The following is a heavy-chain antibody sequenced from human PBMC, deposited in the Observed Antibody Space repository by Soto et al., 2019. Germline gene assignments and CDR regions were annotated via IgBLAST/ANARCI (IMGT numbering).Heavy chain of an antibody. D-gene: IGHD2-21*02. Sequence: SETLSLTCTVSGGSVSSGSYYWSWIRQPPGKGLEWIGYIYYSGSTNYNPSLKSRVTISVDTSKNQFSLKLSSVTAADTAVYYCARGTYCGGDRQPNIDYWGQGTLVTVSS. J-gene: IGHJ4*02. CDR2: IYYSGST. CDR3: ARGTYCGGDRQPNIDY. CDR1: GGSVSSGSYY. V-gene: IGHV4-61*01.